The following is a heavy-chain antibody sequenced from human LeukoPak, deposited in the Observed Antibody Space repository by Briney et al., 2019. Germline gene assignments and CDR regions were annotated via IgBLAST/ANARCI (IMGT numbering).Heavy chain of an antibody. CDR3: ARDGSGTYYYGMDV. V-gene: IGHV3-74*01. D-gene: IGHD3-10*01. Sequence: GGSLRLSCAASGFTFSSYWMHRVRQAPGKGLVWVSRINSDGSSTSYADSVKGRFTISRDNAKNTLYLQMNSLRAEDTAVYYCARDGSGTYYYGMDVWGKGTTVTVSS. CDR1: GFTFSSYW. CDR2: INSDGSST. J-gene: IGHJ6*04.